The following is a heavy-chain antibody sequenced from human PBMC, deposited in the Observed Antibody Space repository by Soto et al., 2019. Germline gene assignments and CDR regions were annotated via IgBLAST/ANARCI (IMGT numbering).Heavy chain of an antibody. Sequence: EVQLVESGGGLVQPGGSLRLSCAASGFTFSSYSMNWVRQAPGKGLEWVSYISSSSSTIYYADSVKGRFTISRDNAKNSLYLQMNSLRAEDTAVYYCARVGSGYSGYEFSEDAFDIWGQGTMVTVSS. D-gene: IGHD5-12*01. CDR2: ISSSSSTI. J-gene: IGHJ3*02. V-gene: IGHV3-48*01. CDR1: GFTFSSYS. CDR3: ARVGSGYSGYEFSEDAFDI.